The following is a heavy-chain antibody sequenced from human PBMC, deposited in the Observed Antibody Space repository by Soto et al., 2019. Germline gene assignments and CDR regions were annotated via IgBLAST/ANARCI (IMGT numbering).Heavy chain of an antibody. CDR1: GYTFTSYG. J-gene: IGHJ3*02. V-gene: IGHV1-18*01. Sequence: ASVKVSCKASGYTFTSYGISWVRRAPGQGLEWMGWISAYNGNTNYAQKLQGRVTMTTDTSTSTAYMELRSLRSDDTAVYYCARDQADYGDYVMGSDAFEIWGQGTMVSVAS. D-gene: IGHD4-17*01. CDR2: ISAYNGNT. CDR3: ARDQADYGDYVMGSDAFEI.